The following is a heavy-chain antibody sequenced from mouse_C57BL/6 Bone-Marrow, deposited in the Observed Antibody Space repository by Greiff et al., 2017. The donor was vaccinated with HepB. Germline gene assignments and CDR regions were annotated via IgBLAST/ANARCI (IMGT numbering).Heavy chain of an antibody. Sequence: QVQLQQPGAELVRPGTSVKLSCKASGYTFTSYWMHWVKQRPGQGLEWIGVIDPSDSYTNYNQKFKGKATLTVDTSSSTAYMQLSSLTSEDSAVYYCARSGSYGSSWFAYWGQGTLVTVSA. D-gene: IGHD1-1*01. CDR2: IDPSDSYT. CDR3: ARSGSYGSSWFAY. J-gene: IGHJ3*01. V-gene: IGHV1-59*01. CDR1: GYTFTSYW.